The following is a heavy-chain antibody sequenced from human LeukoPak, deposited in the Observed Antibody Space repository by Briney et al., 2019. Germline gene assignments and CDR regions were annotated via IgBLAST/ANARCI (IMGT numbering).Heavy chain of an antibody. CDR1: GGSISSYY. Sequence: SETLSLTCTVSGGSISSYYWSWIRQPPGKGLEWIGYIYYSGSTNYNPSLKSRVTISVDTSKNQFSLKLSSVTAADTAVYYCVTRNWNYGHFDYWGQGTLVTVSS. D-gene: IGHD1-7*01. CDR2: IYYSGST. CDR3: VTRNWNYGHFDY. V-gene: IGHV4-59*01. J-gene: IGHJ4*02.